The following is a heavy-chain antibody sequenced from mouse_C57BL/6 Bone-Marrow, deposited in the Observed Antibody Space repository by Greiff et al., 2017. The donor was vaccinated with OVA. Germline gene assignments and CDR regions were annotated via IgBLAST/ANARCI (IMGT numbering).Heavy chain of an antibody. D-gene: IGHD2-4*01. J-gene: IGHJ2*01. CDR3: ARSDYDYFDY. CDR2: ISSGSSTI. V-gene: IGHV5-17*01. CDR1: GFTFSDYG. Sequence: EVKLVESGGGLVKPGGSLKLSCAASGFTFSDYGMHWVRQAPEKGLEWVAYISSGSSTIYYADTVKVRFTISRDNAKNTLFLQMTRLRAEDTAMYYCARSDYDYFDYWGQGTTLTVSS.